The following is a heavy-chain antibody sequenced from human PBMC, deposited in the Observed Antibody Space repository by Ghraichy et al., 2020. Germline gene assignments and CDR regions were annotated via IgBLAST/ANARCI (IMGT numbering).Heavy chain of an antibody. CDR1: GFTFSNYA. V-gene: IGHV3-33*08. Sequence: LNISCTASGFTFSNYAMDWVRQAPGKGLEWVGVIWFDGGMKFYGDNMEGRFTISRDNDRNTVHLQMNDLRVEDTALYYCTRGGHRSTSINYYYYGMDVWGQGTAVTVSS. D-gene: IGHD3-16*01. CDR3: TRGGHRSTSINYYYYGMDV. CDR2: IWFDGGMK. J-gene: IGHJ6*02.